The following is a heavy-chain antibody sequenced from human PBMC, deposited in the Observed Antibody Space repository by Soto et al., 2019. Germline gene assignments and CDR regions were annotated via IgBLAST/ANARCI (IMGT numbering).Heavy chain of an antibody. J-gene: IGHJ5*02. V-gene: IGHV3-23*01. CDR3: AKRNDYSNDPWFDP. CDR2: ISGSGGST. D-gene: IGHD4-4*01. CDR1: GFTFSSYA. Sequence: PGGSLRLSCAASGFTFSSYAMSWVRQAPGKGLEWVSSISGSGGSTYHADSVKGRLTISRDNSKNTLYLQMNSLRAEDTAVYYCAKRNDYSNDPWFDPWGQGTLVTV.